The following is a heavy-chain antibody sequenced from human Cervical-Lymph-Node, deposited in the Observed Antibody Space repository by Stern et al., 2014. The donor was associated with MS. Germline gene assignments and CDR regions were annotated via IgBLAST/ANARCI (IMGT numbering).Heavy chain of an antibody. CDR2: IFQTGDT. V-gene: IGHV4-4*02. CDR1: GASLSGVHW. CDR3: ARGGGTDSPTYDY. D-gene: IGHD3-16*01. Sequence: QLQLQESGPGLVKPSGTLSLTCTVSGASLSGVHWWTWVRPPPGQGLEWIGEIFQTGDTIYTPSLRSRVVMLVDSSKSQFSLRVASVTAADTAGYYCARGGGTDSPTYDYWGQGTLVTVS. J-gene: IGHJ4*02.